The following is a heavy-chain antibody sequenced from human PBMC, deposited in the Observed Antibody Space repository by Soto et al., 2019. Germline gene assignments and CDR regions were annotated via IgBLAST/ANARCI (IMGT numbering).Heavy chain of an antibody. V-gene: IGHV1-18*01. J-gene: IGHJ4*02. Sequence: QVQLVQSGAEVKKPGASVKVSCKASGYIFTSYGISWVRQAPGQGLEWMGWITAYNGNTNYAQKFQGRVTMTTDTXTXXANMELRSMRSDDTAVYYCAGRSITMVRGVSPNDYWGQGTLVTVSS. CDR3: AGRSITMVRGVSPNDY. CDR1: GYIFTSYG. D-gene: IGHD3-10*01. CDR2: ITAYNGNT.